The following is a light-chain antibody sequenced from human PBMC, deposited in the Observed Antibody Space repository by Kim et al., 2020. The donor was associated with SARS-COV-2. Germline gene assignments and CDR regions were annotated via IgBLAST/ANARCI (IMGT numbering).Light chain of an antibody. CDR1: QTMSDNY. CDR2: GAS. Sequence: SPGERAPRPCRASQTMSDNYLAWYQQKPGQAPRLLLYGASSRATGIPDRFSGRGSGTDFTLTISRLEPEDFAVYYCHQYGSSSRFGGGTKVDIK. CDR3: HQYGSSSR. V-gene: IGKV3-20*01. J-gene: IGKJ4*01.